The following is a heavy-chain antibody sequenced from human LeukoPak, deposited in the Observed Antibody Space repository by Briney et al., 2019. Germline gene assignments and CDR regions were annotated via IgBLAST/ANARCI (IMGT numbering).Heavy chain of an antibody. D-gene: IGHD1-26*01. CDR3: AREVSYSGSYSFDY. Sequence: ASVTVSFKASGYTFTIYYMHWVRQAPGQGLEWVGIITPSGGSTSYAHKFQGSVTMTRDTSTSTVYMELSSLRSEDTAVYYCAREVSYSGSYSFDYWGQGTLVTVSS. CDR2: ITPSGGST. CDR1: GYTFTIYY. V-gene: IGHV1-46*01. J-gene: IGHJ4*02.